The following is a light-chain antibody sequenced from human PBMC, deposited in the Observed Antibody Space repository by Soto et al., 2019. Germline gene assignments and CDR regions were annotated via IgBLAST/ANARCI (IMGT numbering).Light chain of an antibody. Sequence: QSALTQPASVSGSPGQSVTISCTGTSSDIGGYNYVSWYQHHPGKAPKLVISEVNHRPSGISNRFSGSKSGTTASLTISGLQAEDEAHYYCSSFTNSSTLVVFGGGTQLTVL. V-gene: IGLV2-14*01. CDR3: SSFTNSSTLVV. CDR2: EVN. J-gene: IGLJ2*01. CDR1: SSDIGGYNY.